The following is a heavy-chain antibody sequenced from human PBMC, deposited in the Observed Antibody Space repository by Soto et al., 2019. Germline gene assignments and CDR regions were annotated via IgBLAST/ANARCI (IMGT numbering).Heavy chain of an antibody. CDR2: IIPILGIA. V-gene: IGHV1-69*02. CDR3: ARTTVTGYYYYYYMDV. CDR1: GGTFSSYT. Sequence: ASVKVSCKASGGTFSSYTISWVRQAPGQGLEWMGRIIPILGIANYAQKFQGRVTITADKSTSTAYMELSSLRSEDTAVYYCARTTVTGYYYYYYMDVWGKGTTVTVSS. J-gene: IGHJ6*03. D-gene: IGHD4-4*01.